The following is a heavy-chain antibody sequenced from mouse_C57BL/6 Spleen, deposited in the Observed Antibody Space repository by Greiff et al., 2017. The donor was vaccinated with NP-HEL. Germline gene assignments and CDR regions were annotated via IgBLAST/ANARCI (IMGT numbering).Heavy chain of an antibody. CDR3: ARRGAGTEYFDY. CDR1: GFTFSSYG. CDR2: ISSGGSYT. V-gene: IGHV5-6*02. J-gene: IGHJ2*01. D-gene: IGHD4-1*01. Sequence: DVMLVESGGDLVKPGGSLKLSCAASGFTFSSYGMSWVRQTPDKRLEWVATISSGGSYTYYPDSVKGRFTISRDNAKNTLYLQMSSLKSEDTAMYYCARRGAGTEYFDYWGQGTTLTVSS.